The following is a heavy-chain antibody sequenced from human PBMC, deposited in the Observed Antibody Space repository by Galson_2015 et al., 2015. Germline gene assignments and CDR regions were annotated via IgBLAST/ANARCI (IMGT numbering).Heavy chain of an antibody. CDR2: TSAYNGNT. CDR3: ASLGGVDTAMVTENWFDP. J-gene: IGHJ5*02. CDR1: GYTFTSYG. D-gene: IGHD5-18*01. Sequence: SVKVSCKASGYTFTSYGISWVRLAPGQGLEWMGWTSAYNGNTNYAQKLQGRVTMTTDTSTSTAYMELRSLRSDDTAVYYCASLGGVDTAMVTENWFDPWGQGTLVTVSS. V-gene: IGHV1-18*01.